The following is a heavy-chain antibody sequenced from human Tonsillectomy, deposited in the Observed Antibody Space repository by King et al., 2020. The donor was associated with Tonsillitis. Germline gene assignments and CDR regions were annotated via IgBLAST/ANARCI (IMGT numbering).Heavy chain of an antibody. Sequence: VQLVESGAEVERPGASVKVSCKTSGFTFTDYYVHWVRQAPGQGLEWMGWINPKRGDTNFAQGFQGRVTMTRDTSISTAYMELSSLRSDDTAMYYCASLPYSGSPHWGQGTLVTVSS. J-gene: IGHJ4*02. CDR1: GFTFTDYY. V-gene: IGHV1-2*02. D-gene: IGHD1-26*01. CDR2: INPKRGDT. CDR3: ASLPYSGSPH.